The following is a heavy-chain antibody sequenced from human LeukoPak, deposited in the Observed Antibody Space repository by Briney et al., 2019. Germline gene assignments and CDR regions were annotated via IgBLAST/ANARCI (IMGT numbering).Heavy chain of an antibody. CDR2: IDPSDSYT. Sequence: GESLRISCKGSGYSFTSYWISWVRQMPGKGLECMGRIDPSDSYTNYSPSFQGHVTISADKSISTAYLQWSSLKASDTAMYYCAREDPFKNWFDPWGQGTLVTVSS. J-gene: IGHJ5*02. CDR3: AREDPFKNWFDP. CDR1: GYSFTSYW. V-gene: IGHV5-10-1*01.